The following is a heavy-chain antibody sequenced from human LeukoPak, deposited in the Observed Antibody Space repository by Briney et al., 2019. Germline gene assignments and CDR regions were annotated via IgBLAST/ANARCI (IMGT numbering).Heavy chain of an antibody. V-gene: IGHV1-18*01. CDR2: ISADNANT. J-gene: IGHJ6*02. Sequence: ASVKVSCKASGYTFSFYGISWVRQAPGQGLEWMGWISADNANTNYAQRLQGRVTMTTDTSTSTAYLELRSLRSDDTAIYYCARPWRKGYYYGMDVWGQGTTVTVS. CDR1: GYTFSFYG. CDR3: ARPWRKGYYYGMDV.